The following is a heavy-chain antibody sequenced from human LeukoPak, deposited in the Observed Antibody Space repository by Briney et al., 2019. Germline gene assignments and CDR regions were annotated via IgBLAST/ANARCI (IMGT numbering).Heavy chain of an antibody. CDR1: GFTFSSYD. V-gene: IGHV3-69-1*01. J-gene: IGHJ3*02. D-gene: IGHD1-14*01. CDR3: ARGVRDQNHLPTGEADGHGDAFDI. CDR2: ISSSSYI. Sequence: PGGSLRLSCAASGFTFSSYDMHWVRQATGKGLEWVSSISSSSYIYYADSVKGRFTISRDNAKNSLYLQMNSLRAEDTAVYYCARGVRDQNHLPTGEADGHGDAFDIWGQGTMVTVSS.